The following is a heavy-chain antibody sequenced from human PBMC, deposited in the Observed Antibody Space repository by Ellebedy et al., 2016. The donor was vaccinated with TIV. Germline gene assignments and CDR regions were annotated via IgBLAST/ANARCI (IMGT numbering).Heavy chain of an antibody. V-gene: IGHV3-23*01. J-gene: IGHJ4*02. CDR2: ISGSGGTT. Sequence: GESLKISCAASGFTFSSFDMSWVRQAPGKGLEWVSAISGSGGTTYYADSVKGRFTISRDNSKNTLYLQMNSLRAENTAVYYCAKDLSSMVRGRLDYWGQGTLVTVSS. CDR1: GFTFSSFD. CDR3: AKDLSSMVRGRLDY. D-gene: IGHD3-10*01.